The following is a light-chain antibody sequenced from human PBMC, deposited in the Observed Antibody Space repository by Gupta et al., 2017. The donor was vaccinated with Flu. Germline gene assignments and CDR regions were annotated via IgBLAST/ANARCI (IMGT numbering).Light chain of an antibody. CDR2: EVS. V-gene: IGLV2-14*01. CDR1: SSDVGGYNY. Sequence: SVLTQPASVSGSPGQSITIPCTGTSSDVGGYNYVSWYQQHPGKAPKLMIFEVSNRPSGVSTLFSGSKSDNTASLTISGLQAEDEADYYCSSYATSSTLVFGGGTKVTVL. CDR3: SSYATSSTLV. J-gene: IGLJ2*01.